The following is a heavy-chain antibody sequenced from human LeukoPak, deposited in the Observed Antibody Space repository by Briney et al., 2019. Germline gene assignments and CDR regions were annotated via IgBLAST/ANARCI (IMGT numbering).Heavy chain of an antibody. CDR2: IRYDGRNK. Sequence: GGSLRLSCAASGFNFKSYGMHWVRQAPGKGLEWVAVIRYDGRNKYYADSVKGRFTISRDNSKNTLNLQMNSLSSEDTALYYCVKDRSFYYDSSGTSLSYYFDYWGQGTLVTVSS. J-gene: IGHJ4*02. D-gene: IGHD3-22*01. CDR1: GFNFKSYG. V-gene: IGHV3-30*02. CDR3: VKDRSFYYDSSGTSLSYYFDY.